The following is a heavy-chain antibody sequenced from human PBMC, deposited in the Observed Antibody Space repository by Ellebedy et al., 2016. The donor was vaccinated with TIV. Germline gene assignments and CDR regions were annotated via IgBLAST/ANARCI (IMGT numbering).Heavy chain of an antibody. V-gene: IGHV4-59*01. CDR2: IYYSGGD. CDR1: GDSISSYY. D-gene: IGHD1-14*01. J-gene: IGHJ3*02. Sequence: MPSETLSLTCTVSGDSISSYYWSWIRQPPGKGLEWIGHIYYSGGDKYNPSRKSRVTISVDTSKNQFSLKLSSVTAADTAVYYYARSYKRTARDAFDIWGQGTMVTVSS. CDR3: ARSYKRTARDAFDI.